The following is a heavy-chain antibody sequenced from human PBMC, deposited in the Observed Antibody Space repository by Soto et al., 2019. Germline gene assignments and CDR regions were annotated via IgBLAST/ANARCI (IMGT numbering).Heavy chain of an antibody. V-gene: IGHV1-2*02. CDR1: GYILSDYC. Sequence: ASVKVSCKSSGYILSDYCIHWVRQAPGQGLEWLGWMKPDDGGPNYAQNFQGRVIMTRDTSTDTDYMELTRLTSDDTAVYFCVRDLRMQWRRLDPESYTGMDVWGQGTTVTV. CDR3: VRDLRMQWRRLDPESYTGMDV. D-gene: IGHD5-12*01. CDR2: MKPDDGGP. J-gene: IGHJ6*02.